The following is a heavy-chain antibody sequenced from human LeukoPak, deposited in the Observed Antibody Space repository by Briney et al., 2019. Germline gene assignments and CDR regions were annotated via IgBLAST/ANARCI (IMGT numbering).Heavy chain of an antibody. CDR1: GFSLSTSRVG. CDR3: AHRRVFRELFDY. Sequence: SGPTLVNPTQTLTLTSTFSGFSLSTSRVGVGWTRPPSGKALEWLALIYWDDDKRYSPSLKSRLTITKDTSKNQVVLTMTNMDPVDTATYYCAHRRVFRELFDYWGQGTLVTVSS. J-gene: IGHJ4*02. D-gene: IGHD1-26*01. V-gene: IGHV2-5*02. CDR2: IYWDDDK.